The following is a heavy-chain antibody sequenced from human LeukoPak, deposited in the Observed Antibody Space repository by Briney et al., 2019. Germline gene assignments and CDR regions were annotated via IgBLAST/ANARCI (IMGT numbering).Heavy chain of an antibody. Sequence: PSETLSLTCTVSGGSISSYYWSWIRQPPGKGLEWIGYIYTSGSTNYNPSLKSRVTISVDTSKNQFSLKLSSVTAADTAVYYCARSLMAEGEFDYWGQGTLVTVSS. D-gene: IGHD5-24*01. V-gene: IGHV4-4*09. CDR3: ARSLMAEGEFDY. CDR1: GGSISSYY. J-gene: IGHJ4*02. CDR2: IYTSGST.